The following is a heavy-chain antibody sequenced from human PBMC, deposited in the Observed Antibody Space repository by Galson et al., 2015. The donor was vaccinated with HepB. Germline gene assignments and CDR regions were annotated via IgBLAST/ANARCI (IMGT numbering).Heavy chain of an antibody. CDR2: ISASGGTT. V-gene: IGHV3-23*01. D-gene: IGHD4-11*01. J-gene: IGHJ4*02. Sequence: SLRLSCAASGFSFNYYAMSWVRQAPGKGLEWVSAISASGGTTYFTDSVKGRFTISRDNSKNTLYLQMNSLRAEDTAAYYWAKTRGLQYYFYSGGQGTLVSVSS. CDR3: AKTRGLQYYFYS. CDR1: GFSFNYYA.